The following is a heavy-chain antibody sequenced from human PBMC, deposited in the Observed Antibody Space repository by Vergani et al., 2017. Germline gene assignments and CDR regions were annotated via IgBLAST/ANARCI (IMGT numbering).Heavy chain of an antibody. J-gene: IGHJ5*02. V-gene: IGHV1-2*02. Sequence: QVQLVQSGAEVKKPGASVKVSCKASGYTFTGYYMHWVRQAPGQGLEWMGWINPNSGGTNYAQKFQGRVTMTRDTSISTAYMELSRLRSDDTAVYYCARVGDCSSTSRKNWFDPWGQGTLVTVSS. CDR3: ARVGDCSSTSRKNWFDP. CDR2: INPNSGGT. D-gene: IGHD2-2*01. CDR1: GYTFTGYY.